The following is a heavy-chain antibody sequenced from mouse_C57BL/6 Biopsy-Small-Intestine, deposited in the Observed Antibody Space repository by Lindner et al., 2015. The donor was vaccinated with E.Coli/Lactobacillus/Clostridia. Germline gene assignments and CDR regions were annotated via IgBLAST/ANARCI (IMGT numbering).Heavy chain of an antibody. CDR2: IYPFNGLS. CDR3: ASLTGTKGYFDY. D-gene: IGHD4-1*01. CDR1: GYSFTGYY. Sequence: VQLQESGPELVKPGASVKISCKASGYSFTGYYMNWVKQSHGNILDWIGYIYPFNGLSSYNQKFKGKATLTVDKSPSTAYMELRSLTSEDSAVYYCASLTGTKGYFDYWGQGTTLTVSS. J-gene: IGHJ2*01. V-gene: IGHV1-31*01.